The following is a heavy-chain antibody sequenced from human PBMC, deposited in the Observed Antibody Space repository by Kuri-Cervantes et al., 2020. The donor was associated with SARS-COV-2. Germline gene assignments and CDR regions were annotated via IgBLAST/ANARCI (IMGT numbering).Heavy chain of an antibody. J-gene: IGHJ4*02. CDR3: ATDSGSFDY. D-gene: IGHD2-15*01. Sequence: ASVKVSCKASRYTSFDVSWVRQAPGQGLEWMGWVNTNTGNPTYAQGFTGRFVFSLDTSVSTAYLQISSLKAEDTAVYYCATDSGSFDYWGQGTLVTVSS. V-gene: IGHV7-4-1*02. CDR1: RYTSFD. CDR2: VNTNTGNP.